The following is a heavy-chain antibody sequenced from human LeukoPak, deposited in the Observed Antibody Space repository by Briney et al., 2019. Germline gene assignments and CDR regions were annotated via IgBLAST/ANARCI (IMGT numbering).Heavy chain of an antibody. Sequence: SETLSLTCTVSGGSIGSYYWSWIRQPAGKGLEWIGRIYTSGSTNYNPSLKSRVTMSVDTSKNQFSLKLSSVTAADTAVYYCARDRLERLANWFDPWGQGTLVTVSS. J-gene: IGHJ5*02. CDR2: IYTSGST. D-gene: IGHD1-1*01. CDR1: GGSIGSYY. V-gene: IGHV4-4*07. CDR3: ARDRLERLANWFDP.